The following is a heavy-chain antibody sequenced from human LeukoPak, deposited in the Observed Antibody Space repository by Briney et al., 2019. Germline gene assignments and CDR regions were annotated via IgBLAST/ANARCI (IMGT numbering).Heavy chain of an antibody. J-gene: IGHJ4*02. D-gene: IGHD6-19*01. CDR1: GFTFSDYY. CDR2: ISTSGNVN. CDR3: AKTALSTSAWYPYYFDY. Sequence: GGSLRLSCAASGFTFSDYYMTWIRQAPGKGLEWVSFISTSGNVNYYADSVKGRFAISRDNSKNTLYLQMNSLRAEDTAFYFCAKTALSTSAWYPYYFDYWGQGTLVTVSS. V-gene: IGHV3-11*04.